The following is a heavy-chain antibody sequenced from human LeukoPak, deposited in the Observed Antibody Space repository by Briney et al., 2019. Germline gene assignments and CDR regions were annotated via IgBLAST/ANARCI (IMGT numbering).Heavy chain of an antibody. CDR3: AREGPPVGSSGYYDY. V-gene: IGHV4-59*01. CDR2: IYYTGST. J-gene: IGHJ4*02. CDR1: GGSISGYY. Sequence: PSDTLSLTCTVSGGSISGYYWSWIWQSPGKRLEWIGYIYYTGSTNYNPSLKSRVTISVDTPKNQFSLKLSSVTAADTAVYYCAREGPPVGSSGYYDYWGQGILVTVSS. D-gene: IGHD3-22*01.